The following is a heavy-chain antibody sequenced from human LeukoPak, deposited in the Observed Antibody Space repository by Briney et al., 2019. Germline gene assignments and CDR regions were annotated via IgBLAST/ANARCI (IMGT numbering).Heavy chain of an antibody. CDR3: AKRSIDGYNSIDY. CDR2: IGSGGGST. Sequence: GGSLRLSCAASGFIFNSYVMSWVRQAPGKGLEWVSAIGSGGGSTYYADSVKGPITISRGNSKNTLYLQRNSLRAEDTAVYYCAKRSIDGYNSIDYWGQGTLVTVSS. V-gene: IGHV3-23*01. CDR1: GFIFNSYV. J-gene: IGHJ4*02. D-gene: IGHD5-24*01.